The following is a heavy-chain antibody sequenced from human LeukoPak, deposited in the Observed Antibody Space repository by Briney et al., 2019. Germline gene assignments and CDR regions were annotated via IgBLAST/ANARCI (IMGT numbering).Heavy chain of an antibody. CDR2: IIPMFGAP. D-gene: IGHD3-16*01. Sequence: SVKVSYTASGDSFSNYGFSWVRQAPGQGLEWMGGIIPMFGAPNYAQRFKGRVTITAGAFTSTVYMELSSLTSDDTAVYYCARDAGGTYRSYYALHVWGQGTTVTVS. CDR3: ARDAGGTYRSYYALHV. V-gene: IGHV1-69*01. J-gene: IGHJ6*02. CDR1: GDSFSNYG.